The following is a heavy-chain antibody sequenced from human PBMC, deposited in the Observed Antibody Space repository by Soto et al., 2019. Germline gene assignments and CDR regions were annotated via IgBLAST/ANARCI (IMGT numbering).Heavy chain of an antibody. CDR3: ARIGYSSSSMDY. CDR2: IKEDGSVK. CDR1: GFMFSRYW. V-gene: IGHV3-7*01. Sequence: EVQLVESGGALVQRGGSLRLSCAASGFMFSRYWMSWVHQAPGKGLEWVANIKEDGSVKYYVDSVKGRFTISRDDAKNSVYLQMNSLTVEDTAIYHCARIGYSSSSMDYWGQGTLVTVSS. J-gene: IGHJ4*02. D-gene: IGHD6-13*01.